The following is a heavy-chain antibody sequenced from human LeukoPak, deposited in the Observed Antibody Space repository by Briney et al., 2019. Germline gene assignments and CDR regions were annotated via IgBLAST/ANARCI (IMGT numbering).Heavy chain of an antibody. CDR1: GGSFSGYY. Sequence: PSETLSLTCAVYGGSFSGYYWSWIRQPPGKGLEWIGYIYYSGSTNYNPSLKSRVTISVDTSKNQFSLKLSSVTAADTAVYYCARRLRPSTFDYWGQGTLVTVSS. J-gene: IGHJ4*02. CDR3: ARRLRPSTFDY. D-gene: IGHD1-26*01. CDR2: IYYSGST. V-gene: IGHV4-59*01.